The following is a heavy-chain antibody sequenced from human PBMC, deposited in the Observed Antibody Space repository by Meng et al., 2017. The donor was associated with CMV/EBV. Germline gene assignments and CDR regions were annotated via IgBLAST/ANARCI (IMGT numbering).Heavy chain of an antibody. V-gene: IGHV2-26*01. CDR1: GFSLSNARMG. CDR3: ARIPSCSSTSCWGGFFDY. Sequence: SGPTLVKPTETLTLTCTVSGFSLSNARMGVSWIRQPPGKALEWLAHIFSNDEKSYSTSLKSRLTISKDTSKSQVVLTMTNMDPVDTATYYCARIPSCSSTSCWGGFFDYWGQGTLVTVSS. CDR2: IFSNDEK. D-gene: IGHD2-2*01. J-gene: IGHJ4*02.